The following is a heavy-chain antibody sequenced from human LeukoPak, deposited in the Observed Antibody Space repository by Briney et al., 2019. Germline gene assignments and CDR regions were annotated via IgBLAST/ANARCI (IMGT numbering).Heavy chain of an antibody. D-gene: IGHD3-10*01. Sequence: DPSETLSLTCTVSGGSISSYYWSWIRQPPGKGLEWIGYIYYSGSTNYNPSLKSRVTISVDTSKNQFSLRLSSVTAADTAVYYCAKLPYGSGSYRRHFDDWGQGTLVTVSS. CDR3: AKLPYGSGSYRRHFDD. CDR2: IYYSGST. V-gene: IGHV4-59*08. CDR1: GGSISSYY. J-gene: IGHJ4*02.